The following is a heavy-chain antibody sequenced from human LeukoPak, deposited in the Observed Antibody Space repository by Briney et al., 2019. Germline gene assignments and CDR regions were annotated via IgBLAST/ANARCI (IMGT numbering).Heavy chain of an antibody. Sequence: KPGGSLRLSCAASGFTFSSYSMNWVRQAPGKGLEWVSSISSSSSYIYYADSVKGRFTISRDNAKNSLYLQMNSLRAEDTAVYYCAKFFGSGSQGGYYFDYWGQGTLVTVSS. J-gene: IGHJ4*02. CDR1: GFTFSSYS. CDR2: ISSSSSYI. CDR3: AKFFGSGSQGGYYFDY. V-gene: IGHV3-21*01. D-gene: IGHD3-10*01.